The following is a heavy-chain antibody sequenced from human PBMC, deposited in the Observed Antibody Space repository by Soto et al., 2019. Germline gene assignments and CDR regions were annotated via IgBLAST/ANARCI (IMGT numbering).Heavy chain of an antibody. CDR3: VKNSGWFNT. CDR1: GFTFGTTD. D-gene: IGHD3-10*01. Sequence: GGSLRLSCAASGFTFGTTDMSWVRQAPGEGLEWVSTIDGSGGITYYAGSVKGRFTISRDNSRNTVYLQMNSLRGDDTALYYCVKNSGWFNTWGQGALVTVSS. CDR2: IDGSGGIT. J-gene: IGHJ5*02. V-gene: IGHV3-23*01.